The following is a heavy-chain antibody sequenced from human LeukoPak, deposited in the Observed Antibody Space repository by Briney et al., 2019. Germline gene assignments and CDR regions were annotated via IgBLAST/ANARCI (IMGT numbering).Heavy chain of an antibody. Sequence: SETLSLTCTVSGASITSFYWNWIRQPPGKGLEWIGYIYNSGSTNYNPSLKSRVAISVDASKNPFSLKLSSMTAADTVVFFWPKTAYDILTGFMAFDIWGQGTMVTVSS. J-gene: IGHJ3*02. CDR1: GASITSFY. CDR2: IYNSGST. V-gene: IGHV4-59*08. D-gene: IGHD3-9*01. CDR3: PKTAYDILTGFMAFDI.